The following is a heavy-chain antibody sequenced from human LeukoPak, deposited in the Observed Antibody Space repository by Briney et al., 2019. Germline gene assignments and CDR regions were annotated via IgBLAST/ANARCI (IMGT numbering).Heavy chain of an antibody. D-gene: IGHD3-22*01. V-gene: IGHV4-59*01. J-gene: IGHJ6*03. CDR3: ARGWRCYDSSGSHPHYYYYYYMDV. Sequence: PSETLSLTCTVSGGSISSYYWSWVPQPPGKGLEWIGYIYYSGSTNYNPSLKSRVTISVDTSKNQFSLKLSSVNAADTAVYYCARGWRCYDSSGSHPHYYYYYYMDVWGKGTTVTVSS. CDR1: GGSISSYY. CDR2: IYYSGST.